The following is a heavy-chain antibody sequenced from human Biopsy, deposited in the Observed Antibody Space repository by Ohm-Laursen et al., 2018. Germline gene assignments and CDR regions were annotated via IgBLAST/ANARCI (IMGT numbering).Heavy chain of an antibody. D-gene: IGHD3-22*01. Sequence: SLRLSCAASGFTFSGYWMSWVRQAPGKGLEWVANISKDGSERYYVDSVKGRFTISRDNTKNSLYLEMNSLRAEHTAVYYCARDSSGHYDSSGSDYWGQGTLVTVSS. V-gene: IGHV3-7*01. J-gene: IGHJ4*02. CDR2: ISKDGSER. CDR3: ARDSSGHYDSSGSDY. CDR1: GFTFSGYW.